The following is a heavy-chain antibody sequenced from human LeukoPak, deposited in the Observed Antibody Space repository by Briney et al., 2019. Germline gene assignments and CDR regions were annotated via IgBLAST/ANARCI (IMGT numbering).Heavy chain of an antibody. J-gene: IGHJ5*02. CDR1: GGSITSYY. V-gene: IGHV4-59*01. D-gene: IGHD4-17*01. CDR2: IYYSGAT. Sequence: PSETLSLTCSVSGGSITSYYWSWIRQSPGKGLEWMGYIYYSGATNYNPSLKSRVTISLDTSKNQFSLKVNSVTAADTAVYYCVRSKSGTYGWFDPWGQGTLVTVSS. CDR3: VRSKSGTYGWFDP.